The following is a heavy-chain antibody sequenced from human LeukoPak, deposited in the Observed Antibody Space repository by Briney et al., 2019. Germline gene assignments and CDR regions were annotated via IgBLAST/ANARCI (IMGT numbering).Heavy chain of an antibody. CDR2: ISWDGSST. D-gene: IGHD6-6*01. J-gene: IGHJ4*02. CDR3: AKGRLFSSSSPPDY. Sequence: PGGFLRLSCAASGFSFDDYPMHWVRQAPGKGLECVSLISWDGSSTYYADSVKGRFTISRDNSKSSLYLQMSSLRTEDTAFYYCAKGRLFSSSSPPDYWGQGTLVTVSS. V-gene: IGHV3-43*01. CDR1: GFSFDDYP.